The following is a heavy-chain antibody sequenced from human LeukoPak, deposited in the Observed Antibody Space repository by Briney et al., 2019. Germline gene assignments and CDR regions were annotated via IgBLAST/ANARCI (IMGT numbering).Heavy chain of an antibody. Sequence: SETLSLTRAVYGGSFSGYYWSWIRQPPGKGLEWIGEINHSGSTNYNPSLKSRVTISVDTSKNQFSLSLRSVTAADTAVYYCARGALLWFGAKMEYYFDYWGQGTPLTVSS. V-gene: IGHV4-34*01. CDR1: GGSFSGYY. D-gene: IGHD3-10*01. J-gene: IGHJ4*02. CDR2: INHSGST. CDR3: ARGALLWFGAKMEYYFDY.